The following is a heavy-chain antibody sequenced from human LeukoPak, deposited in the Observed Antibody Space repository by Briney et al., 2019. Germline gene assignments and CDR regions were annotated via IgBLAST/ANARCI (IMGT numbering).Heavy chain of an antibody. CDR1: GFTFSSYW. CDR2: INSDGSIT. J-gene: IGHJ4*02. V-gene: IGHV3-74*01. D-gene: IGHD5-24*01. CDR3: TRVGYIDEGIDY. Sequence: GGSLRLSCAASGFTFSSYWMHWVRQAPGKGLVWLSRINSDGSITTYVDSVKGRFTISRDNAKNSLYLQMNSLRAEDTAIYYCTRVGYIDEGIDYWGQGTLVTVSS.